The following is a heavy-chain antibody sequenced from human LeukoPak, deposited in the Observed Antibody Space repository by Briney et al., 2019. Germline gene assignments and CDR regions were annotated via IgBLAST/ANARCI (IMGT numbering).Heavy chain of an antibody. CDR1: GGSFSGYY. Sequence: SETLSLTCAVYGGSFSGYYWSWIRQPPGKGLEWIGEINHSGSTNYNPSLKSRVTISVDTSKNQFSLKLSSVTAADTAVYYCARRRLLAKGDWFDPWGQGTLVTVSS. CDR3: ARRRLLAKGDWFDP. J-gene: IGHJ5*02. V-gene: IGHV4-34*01. CDR2: INHSGST.